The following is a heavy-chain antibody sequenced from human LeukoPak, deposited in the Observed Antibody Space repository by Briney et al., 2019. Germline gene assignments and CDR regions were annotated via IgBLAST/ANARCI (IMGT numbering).Heavy chain of an antibody. CDR1: GFTFSSYG. CDR2: IWYDGSNK. CDR3: AKEKPNTYSSSWYVIDAFDI. D-gene: IGHD6-13*01. V-gene: IGHV3-33*06. Sequence: GGSLRLSCAASGFTFSSYGMHWVRQAPGKGLEWVAVIWYDGSNKYYADSVKGRFTISRDNSKNTLYLQMNSLRAEDTAVYYCAKEKPNTYSSSWYVIDAFDIWGQGTMVTVSS. J-gene: IGHJ3*02.